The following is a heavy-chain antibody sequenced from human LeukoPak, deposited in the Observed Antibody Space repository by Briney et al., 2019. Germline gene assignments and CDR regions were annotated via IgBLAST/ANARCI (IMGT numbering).Heavy chain of an antibody. CDR2: INTYNGDT. Sequence: ASVKVSCKASGYTFTTYGISWVRQAPGQGLEWMGWINTYNGDTNYAQILQGRVTMTTDTSTSTVYMELRSLRSDDTALYYCARDWIWYSGYNCFDYWGQGTLVTVSS. D-gene: IGHD5-12*01. V-gene: IGHV1-18*01. CDR1: GYTFTTYG. J-gene: IGHJ4*02. CDR3: ARDWIWYSGYNCFDY.